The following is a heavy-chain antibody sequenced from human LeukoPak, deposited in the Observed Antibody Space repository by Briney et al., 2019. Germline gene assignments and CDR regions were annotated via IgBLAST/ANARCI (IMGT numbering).Heavy chain of an antibody. Sequence: SETLSLTCTVSGGSISSHYWSWIRQPPGKGLEWIGYIYYSGSTNYNPSLKSRVTISVDTSKNQFSLKLSSVTAADTAVYYCARAPDGESYNVEIVWFDPWGQGTLVTVSS. J-gene: IGHJ5*02. CDR3: ARAPDGESYNVEIVWFDP. D-gene: IGHD5-12*01. CDR1: GGSISSHY. V-gene: IGHV4-59*11. CDR2: IYYSGST.